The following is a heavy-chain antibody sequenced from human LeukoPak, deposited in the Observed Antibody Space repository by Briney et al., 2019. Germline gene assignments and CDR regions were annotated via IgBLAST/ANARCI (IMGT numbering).Heavy chain of an antibody. CDR2: IWYDGSNK. CDR1: GFTFSSYG. V-gene: IGHV3-33*01. CDR3: ARDGYCTDPICITYPGVPDY. J-gene: IGHJ4*02. D-gene: IGHD2-8*02. Sequence: GRSVRLSCVATGFTFSSYGMHWVRQAPGKGLEWVAVIWYDGSNKHYADSVKGRFTISRDNSKNTLYLQMNSLKVEDTAVYYCARDGYCTDPICITYPGVPDYWGQGTLVTVST.